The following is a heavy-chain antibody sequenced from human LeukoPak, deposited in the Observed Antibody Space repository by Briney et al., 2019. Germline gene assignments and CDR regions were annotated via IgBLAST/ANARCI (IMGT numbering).Heavy chain of an antibody. D-gene: IGHD3-10*01. V-gene: IGHV1-46*01. CDR1: GYTFTSYY. CDR2: INPSGGST. J-gene: IGHJ3*02. CDR3: ARDSQTGAPLADAFDI. Sequence: GASVKVSCKASGYTFTSYYMHWVRQAPGQGLEWMGIINPSGGSTSYAQKFQGRVTMTRDTSTSTVYMELSSLRSEDTAVYYCARDSQTGAPLADAFDIWGQGTMVTVSS.